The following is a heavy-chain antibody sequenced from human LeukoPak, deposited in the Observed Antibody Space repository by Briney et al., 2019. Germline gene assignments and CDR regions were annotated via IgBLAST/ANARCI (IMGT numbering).Heavy chain of an antibody. CDR2: IFGSGPT. CDR3: ARFGSGSFSGNDY. J-gene: IGHJ4*02. CDR1: GGSISYYY. Sequence: SETLSLTCTVSGGSISYYYWSWIRQPAGKGLEWIGRIFGSGPTNYNPSLKSRVTISADTSKNQFSLKLSPVTAADTAVYYCARFGSGSFSGNDYWGQGTLVTVSS. D-gene: IGHD3-10*01. V-gene: IGHV4-4*07.